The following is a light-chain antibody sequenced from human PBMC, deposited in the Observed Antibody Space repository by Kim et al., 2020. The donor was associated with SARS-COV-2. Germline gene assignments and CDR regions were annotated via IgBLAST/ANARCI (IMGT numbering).Light chain of an antibody. CDR3: SSYAGINSVV. CDR2: EVI. Sequence: QSALTQPPSVSGSPGQSVTISCTGTSSDVGRYDRVSWYQQPPGTAPKLLIYEVINRPSGVPDRFSGSRSGNTASLTVSGLQTEDEADYYCSSYAGINSVVFGGGTQLTVL. CDR1: SSDVGRYDR. J-gene: IGLJ2*01. V-gene: IGLV2-18*02.